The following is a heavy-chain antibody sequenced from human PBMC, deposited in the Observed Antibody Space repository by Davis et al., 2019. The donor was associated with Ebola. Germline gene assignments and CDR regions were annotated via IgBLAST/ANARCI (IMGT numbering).Heavy chain of an antibody. CDR3: ARGRARGYSYGYGY. D-gene: IGHD5-18*01. J-gene: IGHJ4*02. Sequence: MPGGSLRLSCAVYGGSFSGYYWSWIRQPPGKGLEWIGEINHSGSTNYNPSLKSRVTISVDTSKNQFSLKLSSVTAAGTAVYYCARGRARGYSYGYGYWGQGTLVTVSS. V-gene: IGHV4-34*01. CDR2: INHSGST. CDR1: GGSFSGYY.